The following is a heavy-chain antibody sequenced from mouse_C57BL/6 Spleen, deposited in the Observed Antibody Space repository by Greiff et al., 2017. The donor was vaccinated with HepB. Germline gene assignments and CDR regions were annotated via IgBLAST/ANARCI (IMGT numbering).Heavy chain of an antibody. Sequence: LVESGAELARPGASVKMSCKASGYTFTSYTMHWVKQRPGQGLEWIGYINPSSGYTKYNQKFKDKATLTADKSSSTAYMQLSSLTSEDSAVYYCARKRGTRSMDYWGQGTSVTVSS. V-gene: IGHV1-4*01. J-gene: IGHJ4*01. CDR1: GYTFTSYT. CDR3: ARKRGTRSMDY. CDR2: INPSSGYT.